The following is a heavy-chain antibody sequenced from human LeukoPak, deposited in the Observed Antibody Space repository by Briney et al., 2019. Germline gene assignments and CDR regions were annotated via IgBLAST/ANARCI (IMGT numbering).Heavy chain of an antibody. Sequence: ASVKVSCKDTGNSFSAYFMHWVRQAPGQGLEWMGWINPHSGVTNYAQEFQGRVTMTRDTSISTAYMELSSPRSEDTAVYYCARGGYCSGGSCYPFDYWGQGTLVTVSS. D-gene: IGHD2-15*01. V-gene: IGHV1-2*02. J-gene: IGHJ4*02. CDR1: GNSFSAYF. CDR3: ARGGYCSGGSCYPFDY. CDR2: INPHSGVT.